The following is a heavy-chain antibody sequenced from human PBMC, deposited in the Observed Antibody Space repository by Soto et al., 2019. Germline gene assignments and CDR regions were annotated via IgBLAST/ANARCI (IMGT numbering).Heavy chain of an antibody. D-gene: IGHD7-27*01. CDR1: GDSVSSNSAA. Sequence: SQTLSLTCAISGDSVSSNSAAWNWIRQSPSRGLEWLGRTYYRSKWYNDYAVSVKSRITINPDTSKNQFSLQLNSVTPEDTAVYYCARDGPGSGETGDDAFDIWGQGTMVTVSS. CDR3: ARDGPGSGETGDDAFDI. J-gene: IGHJ3*02. CDR2: TYYRSKWYN. V-gene: IGHV6-1*01.